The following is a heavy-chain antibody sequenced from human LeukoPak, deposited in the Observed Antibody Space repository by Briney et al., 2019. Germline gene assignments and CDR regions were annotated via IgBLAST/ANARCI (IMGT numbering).Heavy chain of an antibody. CDR1: AFTFSSYS. V-gene: IGHV3-21*01. CDR2: ISSSSSYI. D-gene: IGHD6-19*01. Sequence: GRSLRPSCAASAFTFSSYSMNWVRQAPGKGLEWVSSISSSSSYIYYADSVKGRFTISRDNAKNSLYLQMNSLRGEDTAVYYCARDPRAAGRLFDYWGQGTLSPSPQ. CDR3: ARDPRAAGRLFDY. J-gene: IGHJ4*02.